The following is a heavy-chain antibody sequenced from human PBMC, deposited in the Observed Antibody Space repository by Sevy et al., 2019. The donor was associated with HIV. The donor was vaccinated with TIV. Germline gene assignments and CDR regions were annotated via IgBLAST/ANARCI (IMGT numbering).Heavy chain of an antibody. D-gene: IGHD4-4*01. V-gene: IGHV4-4*07. CDR1: GGSISTFF. Sequence: SETLSLTCTVSGGSISTFFWSWIRQPAGKGLEWIGRIYNTGGPNYNPSLQSRVTMSVDTSKNQFSLKLTSVTVADTAVYYCAREGTTVDRGMDVWGQGTTVTVSS. CDR2: IYNTGGP. CDR3: AREGTTVDRGMDV. J-gene: IGHJ6*02.